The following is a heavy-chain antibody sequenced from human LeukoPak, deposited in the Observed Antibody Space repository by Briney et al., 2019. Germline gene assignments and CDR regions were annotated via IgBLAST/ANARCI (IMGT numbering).Heavy chain of an antibody. CDR2: ISSSGSTI. J-gene: IGHJ4*02. V-gene: IGHV3-48*03. Sequence: GVLRLSCAASGFTFSSYEMNWVRQAPGKGLEWVSYISSSGSTIYYADSVKGRFTISRDNAKNSVYLQMNSLRAEDTAMYYCVTDLGIGDGRWGQGTLVTVSS. CDR1: GFTFSSYE. CDR3: VTDLGIGDGR. D-gene: IGHD7-27*01.